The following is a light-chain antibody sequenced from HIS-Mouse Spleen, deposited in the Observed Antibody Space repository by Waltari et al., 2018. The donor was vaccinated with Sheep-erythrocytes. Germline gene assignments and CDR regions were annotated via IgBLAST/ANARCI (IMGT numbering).Light chain of an antibody. V-gene: IGLV3-1*01. CDR1: KLVANY. CDR2: QDS. Sequence: SYELTQPPSVSVSPGQTASITCSGAKLVANYACWYQQKPGHSPVLVIYQDSKRPSRIPERFSGSNSGNTATLTISGTQAMDEADYYCQAWDSSTVVFGGGTKLTVL. CDR3: QAWDSSTVV. J-gene: IGLJ2*01.